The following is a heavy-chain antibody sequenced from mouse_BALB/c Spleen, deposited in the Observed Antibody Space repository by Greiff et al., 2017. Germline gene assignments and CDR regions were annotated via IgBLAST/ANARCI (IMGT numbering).Heavy chain of an antibody. CDR3: ARRDYGSSRAWFAY. D-gene: IGHD1-1*01. CDR2: ISYDGSN. J-gene: IGHJ3*01. Sequence: EVHLVESGPGLVKPSQSLSLTCSVTGYSITSGYYWNWIRQIPGNKLEWMGYISYDGSNNYNPSLKNRIAITRDTSKNQFFLKLNSVTTEDTATYYCARRDYGSSRAWFAYWGQGTLVTVSA. CDR1: GYSITSGYY. V-gene: IGHV3-6*02.